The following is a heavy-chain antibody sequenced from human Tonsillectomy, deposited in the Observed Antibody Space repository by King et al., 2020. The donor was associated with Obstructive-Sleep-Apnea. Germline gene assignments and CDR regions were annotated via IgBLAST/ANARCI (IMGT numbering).Heavy chain of an antibody. J-gene: IGHJ4*02. CDR2: ISPDDSDT. CDR3: VRLIAVAGRGDY. D-gene: IGHD6-19*01. Sequence: VQLVESGAEMKKPGESLKISCKGSGYSFTNYWIGWVRQKPDKGLEWMGAISPDDSDTKYSPSFEGKVTISADKSISTAYLQWRSLEASDTAIYYGVRLIAVAGRGDYWGQGSLVTVSS. V-gene: IGHV5-51*01. CDR1: GYSFTNYW.